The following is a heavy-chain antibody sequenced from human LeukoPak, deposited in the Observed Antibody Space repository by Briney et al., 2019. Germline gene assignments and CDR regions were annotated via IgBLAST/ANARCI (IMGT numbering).Heavy chain of an antibody. CDR3: ARGGRAADY. CDR1: GFSFSGHW. J-gene: IGHJ4*02. CDR2: ISPTGSTT. Sequence: GGSLRLSCTASGFSFSGHWMHWARQLPGKGLVWVSRISPTGSTTSYADSVKGRFTVSRDNAKNTLYLQMNSLRAEDTAVYYCARGGRAADYWGQGTLVTVSS. V-gene: IGHV3-74*01. D-gene: IGHD3-16*01.